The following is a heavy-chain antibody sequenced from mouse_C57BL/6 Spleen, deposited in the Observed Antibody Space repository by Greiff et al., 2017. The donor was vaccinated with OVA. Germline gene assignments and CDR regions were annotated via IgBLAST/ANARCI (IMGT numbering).Heavy chain of an antibody. CDR2: IDPENGDT. D-gene: IGHD1-1*01. CDR3: TTNYYGSSAYYAMDY. V-gene: IGHV14-4*01. Sequence: VQLQQSGAELVRPGASVKLSCTASGFNIKDDYMHWVKQRPEQGLEWIGWIDPENGDTEYASKFQGKATITAATSSNTAYLQLSSLTSEDTAVYYCTTNYYGSSAYYAMDYWGQGTSVTVSS. CDR1: GFNIKDDY. J-gene: IGHJ4*01.